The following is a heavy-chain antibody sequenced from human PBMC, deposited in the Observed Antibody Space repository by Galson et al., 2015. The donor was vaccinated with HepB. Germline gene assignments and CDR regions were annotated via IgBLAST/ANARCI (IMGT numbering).Heavy chain of an antibody. CDR2: ICPGDSDT. CDR3: AKMGCRYCSGGSCRSGFAP. CDR1: GYSFTSYW. D-gene: IGHD2-15*01. Sequence: QSGAEVKKPGESLKISCKGSGYSFTSYWIGWVRQMPGKGLEWMGIICPGDSDTRYSPSFQGQVTISADKSISTAYLQWSSLKASDTAMYYCAKMGCRYCSGGSCRSGFAPWGQRTLVTVSS. J-gene: IGHJ5*02. V-gene: IGHV5-51*01.